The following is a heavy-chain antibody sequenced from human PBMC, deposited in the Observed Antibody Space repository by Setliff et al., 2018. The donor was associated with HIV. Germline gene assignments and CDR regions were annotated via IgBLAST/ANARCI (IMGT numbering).Heavy chain of an antibody. CDR1: GYTFSTNA. CDR2: INAGDDNT. J-gene: IGHJ4*02. V-gene: IGHV1-3*01. D-gene: IGHD6-19*01. Sequence: ASVKVSCKASGYTFSTNAIHWVRQAPGQRLEWMGYINAGDDNTRYSEKFQGRVTITRETSANTAYMELSSLRSEDTAVYYCARGSCSGCYLSDYWGLGTLVTVSS. CDR3: ARGSCSGCYLSDY.